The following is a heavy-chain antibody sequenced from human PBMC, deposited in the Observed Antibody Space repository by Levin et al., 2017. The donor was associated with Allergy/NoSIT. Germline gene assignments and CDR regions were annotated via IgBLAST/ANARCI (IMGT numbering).Heavy chain of an antibody. Sequence: SQTLSLTCTVSGGSISSYYWSWIRQPPGKGLEWIGYIYYSGSTNYNPSLKSRVTISVDTSKNQFSLKLSSVTAADTAVYYCAREGSEGYSYGWLDYWGQGTLVTVSS. D-gene: IGHD5-18*01. V-gene: IGHV4-59*01. J-gene: IGHJ4*02. CDR2: IYYSGST. CDR3: AREGSEGYSYGWLDY. CDR1: GGSISSYY.